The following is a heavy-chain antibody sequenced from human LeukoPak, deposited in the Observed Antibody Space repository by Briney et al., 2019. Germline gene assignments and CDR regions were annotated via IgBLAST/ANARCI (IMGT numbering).Heavy chain of an antibody. CDR3: ARDYGNYPGAEYFQH. J-gene: IGHJ1*01. CDR2: IIPILGIA. V-gene: IGHV1-69*04. CDR1: GGTFSSYA. Sequence: GSSVKVSCKASGGTFSSYAISWVRQAPGQGLEWMGRIIPILGIANYAQKFQGRVTITADKSTSTAYMELSSLRSEDTAVYYCARDYGNYPGAEYFQHWGQGTLVTVSS. D-gene: IGHD4-17*01.